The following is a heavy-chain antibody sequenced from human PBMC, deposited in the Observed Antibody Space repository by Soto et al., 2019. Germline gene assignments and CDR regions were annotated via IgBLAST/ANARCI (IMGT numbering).Heavy chain of an antibody. CDR2: IIPILGIA. Sequence: SVKVSCKASGGTFSSYTISWVRQAPGQGLEWMGRIIPILGIANYAQKFQGRVTITADKSTSTAYMELSSLRSEDTAVYYCARGSSGYDYDYFDYWGQGTLVTVS. CDR3: ARGSSGYDYDYFDY. CDR1: GGTFSSYT. D-gene: IGHD5-12*01. V-gene: IGHV1-69*02. J-gene: IGHJ4*02.